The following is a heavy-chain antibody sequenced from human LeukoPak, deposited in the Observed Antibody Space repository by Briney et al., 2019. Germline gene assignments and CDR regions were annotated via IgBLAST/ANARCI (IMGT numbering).Heavy chain of an antibody. CDR2: ISGSGGST. Sequence: GGSLRLSCAASGFTFSSYAMSWVRQAPGKGLEWVSAISGSGGSTYYADSVKGRFTISRDNSKNTLYLQMNSLRAEDTAVYYCAKALLAAGSYYYYGMDVWGQGITVTVSS. CDR3: AKALLAAGSYYYYGMDV. V-gene: IGHV3-23*01. D-gene: IGHD6-13*01. CDR1: GFTFSSYA. J-gene: IGHJ6*02.